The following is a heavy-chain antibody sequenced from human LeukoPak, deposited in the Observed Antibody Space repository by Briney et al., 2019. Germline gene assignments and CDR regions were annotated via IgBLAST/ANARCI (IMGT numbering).Heavy chain of an antibody. CDR1: GGSISDYH. D-gene: IGHD4-11*01. CDR2: IYPSGNS. Sequence: SETLSLTCTISGGSISDYHWSWIRQPAGKGLEWVGHIYPSGNSYHNPPLKSRVIMSVDTSKNQGSLRLKSVTAADTAVFYCARGDYSQKDNAMDVWGQGTTVTVSS. CDR3: ARGDYSQKDNAMDV. V-gene: IGHV4-4*07. J-gene: IGHJ6*02.